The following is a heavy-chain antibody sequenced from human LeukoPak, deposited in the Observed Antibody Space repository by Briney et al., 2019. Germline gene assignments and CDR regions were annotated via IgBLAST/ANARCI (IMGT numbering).Heavy chain of an antibody. CDR2: INPNSGGT. J-gene: IGHJ5*02. D-gene: IGHD1-1*01. CDR3: AREKLSSNWFDP. Sequence: ASVKVSCKASGYTFTGYYMHWVRQAPGQGLEWMGWINPNSGGTNYAQKFQGRVTMTRDTYISTAYMELSRLRSDATAVYYCAREKLSSNWFDPWGQGTLVTVSS. V-gene: IGHV1-2*02. CDR1: GYTFTGYY.